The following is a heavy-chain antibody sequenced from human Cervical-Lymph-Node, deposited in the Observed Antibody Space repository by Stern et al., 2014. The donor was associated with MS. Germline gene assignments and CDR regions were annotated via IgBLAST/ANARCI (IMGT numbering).Heavy chain of an antibody. CDR3: ARSLDYGDTNWFDP. CDR1: GFTFSSYW. CDR2: IKQDGSEK. Sequence: EDQLVESGGGLVQPGGSLRLSCAASGFTFSSYWMSWVRQAPGKGLEWVANIKQDGSEKYYVDSVKGRFTISRDNAKNSLYLQMNSLRAEDTAVYYCARSLDYGDTNWFDPWGQGTLVTVSS. D-gene: IGHD4-17*01. J-gene: IGHJ5*02. V-gene: IGHV3-7*01.